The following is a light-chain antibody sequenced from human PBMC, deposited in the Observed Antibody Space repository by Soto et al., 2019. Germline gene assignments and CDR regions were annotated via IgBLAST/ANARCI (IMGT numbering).Light chain of an antibody. CDR3: QQYNSYSGT. J-gene: IGKJ1*01. V-gene: IGKV1-5*01. Sequence: DIQMPQSPSTLYASVGDRDTITCRASQSISSWLAWYQHKPGKAPKLLIYDASSLESGVPSRFSGSGSGTEFTLTISSLQPDDFATYYCQQYNSYSGTFGQGTKVEIK. CDR1: QSISSW. CDR2: DAS.